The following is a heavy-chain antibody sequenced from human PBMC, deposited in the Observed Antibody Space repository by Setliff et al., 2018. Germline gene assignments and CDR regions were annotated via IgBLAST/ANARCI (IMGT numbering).Heavy chain of an antibody. Sequence: PGGSLRLSCVASGLIFSNNWMSWVRQAPGKGLEWVTNINKDGSERNYVDSVKGRFTISRDHAKNSVYLQMNSLRADDTAVYYCVPQGPGYGNGWWTNWFDPWGQGTLVTVSS. CDR3: VPQGPGYGNGWWTNWFDP. V-gene: IGHV3-7*03. D-gene: IGHD6-19*01. CDR2: INKDGSER. CDR1: GLIFSNNW. J-gene: IGHJ5*02.